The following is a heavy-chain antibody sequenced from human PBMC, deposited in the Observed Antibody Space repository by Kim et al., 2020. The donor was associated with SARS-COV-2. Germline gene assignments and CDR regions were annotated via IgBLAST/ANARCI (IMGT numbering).Heavy chain of an antibody. V-gene: IGHV1-8*01. D-gene: IGHD2-2*01. CDR3: ARGVSSTTPENHYYYYYYMDV. J-gene: IGHJ6*03. CDR1: GYTFTSYD. CDR2: MNPNSGNT. Sequence: ASVKVSCKASGYTFTSYDINWVRQATGQGLEWMGWMNPNSGNTGYAQKFQGRVTMTRNTSISTAYMELSSLRSEDTAVYYCARGVSSTTPENHYYYYYYMDVWGKGTTVTVSS.